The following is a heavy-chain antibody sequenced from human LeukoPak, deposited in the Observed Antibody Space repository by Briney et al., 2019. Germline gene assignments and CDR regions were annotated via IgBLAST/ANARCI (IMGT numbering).Heavy chain of an antibody. CDR2: ISSSSSTI. CDR1: GFTFSSYS. D-gene: IGHD3-22*01. CDR3: ARTMNY. J-gene: IGHJ4*02. V-gene: IGHV3-48*01. Sequence: GGSLRLSCAAFGFTFSSYSMNWVRQAPGKGLEWVSYISSSSSTIYYADSVKGRFTISRDNAKNSLYLQMNSLRAEDTAVYYCARTMNYWGQGTLVTVSS.